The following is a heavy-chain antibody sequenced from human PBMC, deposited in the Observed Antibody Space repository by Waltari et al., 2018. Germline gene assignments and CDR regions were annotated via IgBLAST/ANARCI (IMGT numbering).Heavy chain of an antibody. J-gene: IGHJ6*02. CDR3: ARVSGDWLLPYYYYGMGV. D-gene: IGHD3-9*01. Sequence: QVQLVQSGAEVKKPGASVKVSCKASGYTFTDYYIHWVRQAPGQGLGWMGWISPNSGGTDYAQKFQGRVTMTKDTSLSTAYMELTRLRSDDTAVYYCARVSGDWLLPYYYYGMGVWGQGTTVTVSS. V-gene: IGHV1-2*02. CDR1: GYTFTDYY. CDR2: ISPNSGGT.